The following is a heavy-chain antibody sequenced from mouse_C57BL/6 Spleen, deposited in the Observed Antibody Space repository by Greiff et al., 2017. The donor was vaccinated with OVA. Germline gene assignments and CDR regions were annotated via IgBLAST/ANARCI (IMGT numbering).Heavy chain of an antibody. Sequence: EVQLQQSGPELVKPGASVKISCKASGYSFTDYNMNWVKQSNGKSLEWIGVINPNYGTTSYNQKFKGKATLTVDQSSSTAYMQLNSLTSEDSAVYYGARCRDGNYRGWFADWGQGTLVTVSA. CDR1: GYSFTDYN. J-gene: IGHJ3*01. CDR3: ARCRDGNYRGWFAD. V-gene: IGHV1-39*01. CDR2: INPNYGTT. D-gene: IGHD2-1*01.